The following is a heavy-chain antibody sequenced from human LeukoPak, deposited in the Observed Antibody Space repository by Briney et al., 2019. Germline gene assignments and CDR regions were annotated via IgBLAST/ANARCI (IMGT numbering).Heavy chain of an antibody. Sequence: SETLSLTCTVSGGSISSSSYYWSWIRQPPGKGLEWIGYIYYSGSTNYNPSLKSRVTISVDTSKNQFSLKLSSVTAADTAVYYCARARSGRREDYWGQGTLVTVSS. J-gene: IGHJ4*02. V-gene: IGHV4-61*01. CDR2: IYYSGST. CDR1: GGSISSSSYY. D-gene: IGHD3-10*01. CDR3: ARARSGRREDY.